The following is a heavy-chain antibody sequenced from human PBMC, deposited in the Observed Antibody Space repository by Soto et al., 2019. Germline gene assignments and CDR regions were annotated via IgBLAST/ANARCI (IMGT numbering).Heavy chain of an antibody. D-gene: IGHD4-4*01. CDR3: AGWGGHDYNY. V-gene: IGHV3-7*03. Sequence: EVQLVQSGGGLVQPGGSLRLSCVGSGFTFSDFYMNWVRQAPGKGLECVANIRPDGYGRNLVESVKGRFTTSRDNAKNSLFLQMNSLIADDTAVYYCAGWGGHDYNYWGQGILVNVSS. CDR1: GFTFSDFY. CDR2: IRPDGYGR. J-gene: IGHJ4*02.